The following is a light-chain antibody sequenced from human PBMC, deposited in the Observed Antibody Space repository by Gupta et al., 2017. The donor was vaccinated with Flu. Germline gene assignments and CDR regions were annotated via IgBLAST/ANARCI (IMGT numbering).Light chain of an antibody. J-gene: IGKJ5*01. CDR1: QNINSNY. Sequence: GTLFLSQGERATLSCKASQNINSNYLAWYQQKPGQAPRPLVYGASRRATDISDRFSGSGSGTDFTLTINRLEPEDFAVYYCQQDGNSPFTFGQGTRLEIK. CDR2: GAS. CDR3: QQDGNSPFT. V-gene: IGKV3-20*01.